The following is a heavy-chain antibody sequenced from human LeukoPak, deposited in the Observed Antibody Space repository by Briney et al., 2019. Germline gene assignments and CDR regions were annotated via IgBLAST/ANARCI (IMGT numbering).Heavy chain of an antibody. D-gene: IGHD4-23*01. Sequence: ASVKVSCKASGGTFSSYAISWVRQAPGQGLEWMGRIIPILGIANYAQKFQGRVTITADKSTSTAYMELSSLRSEDTAVYYCASAETTVVYYYYGMDVWGQGTTVTVSS. CDR2: IIPILGIA. CDR1: GGTFSSYA. CDR3: ASAETTVVYYYYGMDV. J-gene: IGHJ6*02. V-gene: IGHV1-69*04.